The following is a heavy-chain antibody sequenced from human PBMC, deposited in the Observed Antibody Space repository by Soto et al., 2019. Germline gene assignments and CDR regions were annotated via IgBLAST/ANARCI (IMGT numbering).Heavy chain of an antibody. D-gene: IGHD6-13*01. Sequence: QVQLVESGGGVVQPGRSLRLSCAASGFTFSSYGMHWVRQAAGKGLEWVAVISYDGSNKYYADSVKGRFTISRDNSKNTLYLQMNSLRTEDTAVYYCAKGSSSQTYFDYWGQGTLVTVSS. J-gene: IGHJ4*02. CDR2: ISYDGSNK. CDR1: GFTFSSYG. CDR3: AKGSSSQTYFDY. V-gene: IGHV3-30*18.